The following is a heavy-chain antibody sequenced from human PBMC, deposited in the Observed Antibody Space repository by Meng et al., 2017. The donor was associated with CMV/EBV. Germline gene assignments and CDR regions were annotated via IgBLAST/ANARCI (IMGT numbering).Heavy chain of an antibody. CDR3: AKWKERSIAVAGPLDY. CDR1: GITLNSDG. CDR2: IWDDGSNK. D-gene: IGHD6-19*01. V-gene: IGHV3-33*06. J-gene: IGHJ4*02. Sequence: GITLNSDGLKWGRQGPGKGGEGVAVIWDDGSNKDYAESGKGRITITRNNSKNKLYLQKNSLRAEETAVYYCAKWKERSIAVAGPLDYWGQGTLVTVSS.